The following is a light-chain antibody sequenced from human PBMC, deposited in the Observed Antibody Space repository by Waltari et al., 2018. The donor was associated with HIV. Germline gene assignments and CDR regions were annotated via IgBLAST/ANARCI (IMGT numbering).Light chain of an antibody. CDR2: NVN. V-gene: IGLV2-11*01. Sequence: QSALTQPRSVSGSPGQSVTFSCAGIKFGLSDYNSVSWYQQRPGQAPKLILYNVNERPSGVPNLFSGSQSANTASLTISGRQAVDAATYFCCSYAGTYTWVFGGGTNLTV. J-gene: IGLJ3*02. CDR3: CSYAGTYTWV. CDR1: KFGLSDYNS.